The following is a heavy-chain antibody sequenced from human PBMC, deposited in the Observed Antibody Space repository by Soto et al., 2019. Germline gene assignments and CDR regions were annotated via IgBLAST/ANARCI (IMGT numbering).Heavy chain of an antibody. CDR2: ISAYNGNT. V-gene: IGHV1-18*01. J-gene: IGHJ4*02. CDR1: GXTFTSYG. CDR3: XXXXXYFDY. Sequence: QVQLVQSGAEVKKPGASVKVSCKASGXTFTSYGISWVRQAPGQGLEWMGWISAYNGNTKYAQKLQGRVTMTTDTSTSTAYMELRSLRSDXXXXXXXXXXXXYFDYWGQGTLVTVSS.